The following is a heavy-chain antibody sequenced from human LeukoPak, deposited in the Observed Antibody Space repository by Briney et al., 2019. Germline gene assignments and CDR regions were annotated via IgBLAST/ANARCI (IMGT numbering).Heavy chain of an antibody. V-gene: IGHV3-21*01. CDR3: ARAEGYGSFDY. D-gene: IGHD5-12*01. CDR2: VSSSSSYI. Sequence: GGSLRLSCAASGFTFRRYSMNWVRQAPGKGLEWVSSVSSSSSYIYYADSVKGRFTISRDNAKNSVFLQMNSLRAEDTAVYYCARAEGYGSFDYWGQGTLVTVSS. J-gene: IGHJ4*02. CDR1: GFTFRRYS.